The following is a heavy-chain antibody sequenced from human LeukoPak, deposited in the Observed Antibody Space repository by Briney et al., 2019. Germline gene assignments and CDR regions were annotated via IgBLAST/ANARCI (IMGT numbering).Heavy chain of an antibody. CDR1: GGTFSSYA. CDR2: IIPILGIA. D-gene: IGHD4-17*01. Sequence: ASVKVSCKASGGTFSSYAISWVRQAPGQGLEWMGRIIPILGIANYAQKFQGRVTITADKSTSTAYMELSSLRSEDTAVYYCARDQFGTVTTSREYFQHWGQGTLVTVSS. J-gene: IGHJ1*01. V-gene: IGHV1-69*04. CDR3: ARDQFGTVTTSREYFQH.